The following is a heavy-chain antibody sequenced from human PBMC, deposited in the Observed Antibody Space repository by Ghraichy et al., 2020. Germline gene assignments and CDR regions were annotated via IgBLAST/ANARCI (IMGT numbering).Heavy chain of an antibody. D-gene: IGHD3-16*02. CDR2: IKQDESEK. CDR3: ASGVLSYDYVWGSYPLDS. CDR1: GFTFSNYW. Sequence: GGSLRLSCAAFGFTFSNYWMTWVRQAPGRGLEWVANIKQDESEKYYVDSVKGRFTISRDNAKNLLFLQMNSLRAEDTAVYYCASGVLSYDYVWGSYPLDSWGQGTLVTVSS. J-gene: IGHJ4*02. V-gene: IGHV3-7*01.